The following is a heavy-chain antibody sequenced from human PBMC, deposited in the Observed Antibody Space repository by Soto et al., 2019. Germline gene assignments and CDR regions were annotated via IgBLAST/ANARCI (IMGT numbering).Heavy chain of an antibody. CDR3: ARGGDEIKDTVMLRGGFYYGMDV. CDR1: GGSFSGYY. Sequence: PSETLSLTCAVYGGSFSGYYWSWIRQPPGKGLEWIGEINHSGSTNYNPSLKSRVTISVDTSKNQFSLKLSSVTAADTAVYYCARGGDEIKDTVMLRGGFYYGMDVWGQGTTVPVSS. CDR2: INHSGST. D-gene: IGHD5-18*01. V-gene: IGHV4-34*01. J-gene: IGHJ6*02.